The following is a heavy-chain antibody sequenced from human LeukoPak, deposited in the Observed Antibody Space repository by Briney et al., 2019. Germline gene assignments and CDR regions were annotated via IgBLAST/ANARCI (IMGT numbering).Heavy chain of an antibody. CDR3: ARVREDIVVVVAANLWFDP. J-gene: IGHJ5*02. CDR2: INPNSGGT. D-gene: IGHD2-15*01. Sequence: GASVKVSCKASGYTFTGYYMHWVRQAPGQGLEWMGWINPNSGGTNYAQKFQGRVTMTRDTSTSTAYMELSRLRSDDTAVYYCARVREDIVVVVAANLWFDPWGQGTLVTVSS. CDR1: GYTFTGYY. V-gene: IGHV1-2*02.